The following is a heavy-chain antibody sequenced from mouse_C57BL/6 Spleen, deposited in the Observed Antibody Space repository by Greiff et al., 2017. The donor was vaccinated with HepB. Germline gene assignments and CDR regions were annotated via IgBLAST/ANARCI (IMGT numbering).Heavy chain of an antibody. J-gene: IGHJ2*01. V-gene: IGHV1-64*01. CDR3: ARKERQYFDY. CDR1: GYTFTSYW. D-gene: IGHD2-14*01. Sequence: QVQLQQPGAELVKPGASVKLSCKASGYTFTSYWMHWVKQRPGQGLEWIGMIHPNSGSTNYNEKFKSKATLTVDKSSSTAYMQLSSLTSDDSAVYYCARKERQYFDYWGQGTTLTVSS. CDR2: IHPNSGST.